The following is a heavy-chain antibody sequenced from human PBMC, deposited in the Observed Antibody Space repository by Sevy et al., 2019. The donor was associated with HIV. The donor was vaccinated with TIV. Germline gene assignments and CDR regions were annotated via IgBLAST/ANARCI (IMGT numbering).Heavy chain of an antibody. D-gene: IGHD2-8*01. Sequence: GGSLRLSCAASGFTPSTYGMHWVRQAPGKGLEWVAGIGYDGSNIYYADSVKGRFTISRDNSKNTLFLQMDSLRAEDTAIYYCARDPRMYGDYLLAYFDYWGQGTLVTVSS. V-gene: IGHV3-33*01. CDR1: GFTPSTYG. CDR2: IGYDGSNI. J-gene: IGHJ4*02. CDR3: ARDPRMYGDYLLAYFDY.